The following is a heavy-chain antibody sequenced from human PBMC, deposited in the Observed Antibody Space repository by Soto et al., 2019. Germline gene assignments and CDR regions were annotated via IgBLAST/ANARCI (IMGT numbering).Heavy chain of an antibody. CDR1: GFSFSGYA. V-gene: IGHV3-23*01. J-gene: IGHJ4*02. CDR2: ISGSGSST. Sequence: GGSLRLSCAASGFSFSGYAVTWVRQAPGKGLEWVSAISGSGSSTYYADSVKGRFTISRDNSKNTLYLQMNSLRAGDTAVYYCAKTESFNGYYNAFDCWGQGTRVTVSS. D-gene: IGHD3-9*01. CDR3: AKTESFNGYYNAFDC.